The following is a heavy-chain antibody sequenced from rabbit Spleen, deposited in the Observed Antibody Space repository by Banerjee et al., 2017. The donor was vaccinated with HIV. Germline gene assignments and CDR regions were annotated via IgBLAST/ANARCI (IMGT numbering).Heavy chain of an antibody. J-gene: IGHJ6*01. V-gene: IGHV1S45*01. CDR3: ARDTGSSFSSYGMDL. CDR2: IAGSSSGFT. CDR1: GFDFSTYG. Sequence: QEQLVESGGGLVQPGGSLTLSCKASGFDFSTYGVSWVRQAPGKGLEWISCIAGSSSGFTYSATWAKGRFTISKTSSTTVTLQMTSLTAADTATYFCARDTGSSFSSYGMDLWGPGTLVTVS. D-gene: IGHD8-1*01.